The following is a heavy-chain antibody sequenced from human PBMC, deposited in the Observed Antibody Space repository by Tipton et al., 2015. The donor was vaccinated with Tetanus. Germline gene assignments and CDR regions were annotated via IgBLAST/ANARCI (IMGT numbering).Heavy chain of an antibody. CDR3: ARGASEWELLGYFDY. CDR2: INHSGST. D-gene: IGHD1-26*01. V-gene: IGHV4-34*01. CDR1: GGSFSGYY. Sequence: TLSLTCAVYGGSFSGYYWSWIRQPPGKGLEWIGEINHSGSTNYNPSLKSRVTISVDTSKNQFSLKLSSVTAADTAVYYCARGASEWELLGYFDYWGQGTLATVSS. J-gene: IGHJ4*02.